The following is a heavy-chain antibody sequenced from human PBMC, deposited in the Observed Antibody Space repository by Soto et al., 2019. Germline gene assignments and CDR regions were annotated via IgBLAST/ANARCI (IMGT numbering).Heavy chain of an antibody. Sequence: LRLSCAASGFTFSSYAMSWVRQAPGKGLEWVSAISGSGGSTYYADSVKGRFTISRDNSKNTLYLQMNSLRAEDTAVYYCAKYRTPLKRVWFDPWGQGTLVTVSS. V-gene: IGHV3-23*01. J-gene: IGHJ5*02. CDR2: ISGSGGST. CDR1: GFTFSSYA. D-gene: IGHD3-16*02. CDR3: AKYRTPLKRVWFDP.